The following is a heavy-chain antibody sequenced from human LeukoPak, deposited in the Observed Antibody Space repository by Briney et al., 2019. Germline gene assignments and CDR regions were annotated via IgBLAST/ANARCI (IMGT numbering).Heavy chain of an antibody. D-gene: IGHD3-10*01. J-gene: IGHJ6*02. CDR1: GGSFSGYY. V-gene: IGHV4-34*01. CDR2: INHSGST. Sequence: PSETLSLTCAVYGGSFSGYYWSWIRQPPGKGLEWIGEINHSGSTNYNPSLKSRVTISVDTSKNQFSLKLSSATAADTAVYYCARGLRVLLWFGELSSYGMDVWGQGTTVTVSS. CDR3: ARGLRVLLWFGELSSYGMDV.